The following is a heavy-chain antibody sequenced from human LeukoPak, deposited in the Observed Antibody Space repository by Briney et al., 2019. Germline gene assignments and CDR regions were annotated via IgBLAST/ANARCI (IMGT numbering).Heavy chain of an antibody. CDR1: GGSFSGYY. V-gene: IGHV4-34*01. Sequence: PSETLSLTCAVYGGSFSGYYWSWIRQPPGKGLEWIGEINHSGSTNYNPSLKSRVTISVDTSKNQFSLKLSSVTAADTAVYYCARGRSIAAAGTGAFDIWGQGTMVTVSS. CDR2: INHSGST. J-gene: IGHJ3*02. D-gene: IGHD6-13*01. CDR3: ARGRSIAAAGTGAFDI.